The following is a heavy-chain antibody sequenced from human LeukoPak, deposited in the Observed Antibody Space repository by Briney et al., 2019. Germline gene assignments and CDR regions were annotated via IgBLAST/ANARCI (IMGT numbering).Heavy chain of an antibody. CDR2: ICGSGGSI. V-gene: IGHV3-23*01. CDR3: AKGQARNYDFWSGYQFDY. CDR1: GFTFSSYA. D-gene: IGHD3-3*01. Sequence: GGSLRLSCAASGFTFSSYAMSWVRQAPGKGLEWVSGICGSGGSIYYADSVKGRFTISRDNSKNTLYLQMNSLRAEDTAVYYCAKGQARNYDFWSGYQFDYWGQGTLVTVSS. J-gene: IGHJ4*02.